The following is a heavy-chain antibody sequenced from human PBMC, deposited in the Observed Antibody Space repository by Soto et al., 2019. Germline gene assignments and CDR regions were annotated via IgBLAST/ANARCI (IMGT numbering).Heavy chain of an antibody. CDR3: ARGGNIVVVPAAIPHYYYYGMDV. CDR1: GGSISSGDYY. CDR2: IYYSGST. J-gene: IGHJ6*02. Sequence: PSETLSLTCTVSGGSISSGDYYWSWIRQPPGKGLEWIGYIYYSGSTYYNPSLKSRVTISVDTSKNQFSLKLSSVTAADTAVYYCARGGNIVVVPAAIPHYYYYGMDVWGQGTTVTAP. V-gene: IGHV4-30-4*01. D-gene: IGHD2-2*01.